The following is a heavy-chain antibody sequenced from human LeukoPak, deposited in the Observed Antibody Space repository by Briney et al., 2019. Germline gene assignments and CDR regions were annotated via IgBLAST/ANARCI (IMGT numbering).Heavy chain of an antibody. D-gene: IGHD4-17*01. CDR2: IIPILGIA. CDR3: ARVTPGYGDYYFDY. J-gene: IGHJ4*02. CDR1: GGTFSSYT. V-gene: IGHV1-69*02. Sequence: ASVKVSCTASGGTFSSYTISWVRQAPGQGLEWMGRIIPILGIANYAQKFQGRVTITADKSTSTAYMELSSLRSEDTAVYYCARVTPGYGDYYFDYWGQGTLVTVSS.